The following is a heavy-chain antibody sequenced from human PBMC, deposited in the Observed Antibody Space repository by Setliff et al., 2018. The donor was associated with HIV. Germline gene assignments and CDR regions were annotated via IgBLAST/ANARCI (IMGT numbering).Heavy chain of an antibody. CDR3: ARSRTSSGYYGVTGYGMDV. D-gene: IGHD3-22*01. J-gene: IGHJ6*02. V-gene: IGHV4-59*01. Sequence: PLETLSLTCTVSGGSISSDYWSWIRQPPGKGLEWIGYIYYSGSTNYNPSLKSRVTISVATSKNQFSLKLNSVTTADTAVYYCARSRTSSGYYGVTGYGMDVWGQGTTVTVSS. CDR1: GGSISSDY. CDR2: IYYSGST.